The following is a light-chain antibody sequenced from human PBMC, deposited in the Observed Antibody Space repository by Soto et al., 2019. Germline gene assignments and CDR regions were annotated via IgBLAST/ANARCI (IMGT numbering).Light chain of an antibody. Sequence: DIQMTQSPSSLSASVGDRVTITCRASQSISSYLNWYQQKPGKAPKLLIYAASSLQSGVPSRFSGSGSGTDFTLTISSLQPDDFASYYCQQYNSYSPEWTFGQGTKVHIK. CDR3: QQYNSYSPEWT. CDR1: QSISSY. CDR2: AAS. J-gene: IGKJ1*01. V-gene: IGKV1-39*01.